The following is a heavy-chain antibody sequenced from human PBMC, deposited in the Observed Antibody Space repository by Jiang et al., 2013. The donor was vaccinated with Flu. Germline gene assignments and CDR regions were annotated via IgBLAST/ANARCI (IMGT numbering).Heavy chain of an antibody. D-gene: IGHD3-22*01. J-gene: IGHJ4*02. Sequence: FSSYAISWVRQAPGQGLEWMGGIIPIFGTANYAQKFQGRVTITADESTSTAYMELSSLRSEDTAVYYCARASEYYYDSSGYYCDYWGQGTLVTVSS. CDR3: ARASEYYYDSSGYYCDY. CDR2: IIPIFGTA. V-gene: IGHV1-69*01. CDR1: FSSYA.